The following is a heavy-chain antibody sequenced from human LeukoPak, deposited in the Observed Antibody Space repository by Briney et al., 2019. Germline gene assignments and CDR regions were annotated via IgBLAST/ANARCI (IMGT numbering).Heavy chain of an antibody. CDR1: GYTLTSYD. V-gene: IGHV1-8*01. Sequence: ASVKVSCKASGYTLTSYDINWVRQATGQGLEWMGWINPNSGNTGYAQKFQGRVTMTRNTSISTAYMELSSLRSEDTAVYYCARGCPTSMLEDYYYYMDVWGKGTTVTVSS. CDR2: INPNSGNT. D-gene: IGHD2/OR15-2a*01. J-gene: IGHJ6*03. CDR3: ARGCPTSMLEDYYYYMDV.